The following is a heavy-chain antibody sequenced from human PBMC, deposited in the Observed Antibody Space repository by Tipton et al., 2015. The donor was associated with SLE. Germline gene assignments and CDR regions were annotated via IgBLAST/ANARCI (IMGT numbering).Heavy chain of an antibody. CDR3: ARDREAYSGTFEY. CDR2: INTNTGDP. CDR1: GYTFINYA. D-gene: IGHD1-26*01. J-gene: IGHJ4*02. V-gene: IGHV7-4-1*02. Sequence: QVQLVQAGSELKKPGASVKVSCKASGYTFINYALNWVRQAPGQGLEWMGWINTNTGDPTYVQGFTGRFVFSLDTSATTAYLQISSLKAEDTAVYYCARDREAYSGTFEYWGQGTMVTVSS.